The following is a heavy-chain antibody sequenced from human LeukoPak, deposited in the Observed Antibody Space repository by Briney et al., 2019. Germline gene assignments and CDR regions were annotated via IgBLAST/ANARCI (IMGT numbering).Heavy chain of an antibody. D-gene: IGHD3-16*01. V-gene: IGHV4-59*01. CDR2: INYSGST. CDR1: GDSISTYY. CDR3: AGAGRAYYYYGMDV. J-gene: IGHJ6*02. Sequence: SETLSLTCTVSGDSISTYYWSWIRQPPGKVLEWIGYINYSGSTNYNPSLKSRVTISVDTSKNQFSLKLSSVTAADTAVYYCAGAGRAYYYYGMDVWGQGTTVTVSS.